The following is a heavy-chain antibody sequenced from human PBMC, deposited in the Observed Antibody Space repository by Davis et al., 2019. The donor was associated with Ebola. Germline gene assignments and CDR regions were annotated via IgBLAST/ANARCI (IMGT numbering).Heavy chain of an antibody. CDR1: GFTFTSSA. D-gene: IGHD2-2*02. CDR3: AAGYIVVVPAAIRPGGMDV. V-gene: IGHV1-58*02. J-gene: IGHJ6*02. Sequence: SVKVSCKASGFTFTSSAMQWVRQARGQRLEWIGWIVVGSGNTNYAQKFQERVTITRDMSTSTAYMELSSLRSEDTAVYYCAAGYIVVVPAAIRPGGMDVWGQGTTVTVSS. CDR2: IVVGSGNT.